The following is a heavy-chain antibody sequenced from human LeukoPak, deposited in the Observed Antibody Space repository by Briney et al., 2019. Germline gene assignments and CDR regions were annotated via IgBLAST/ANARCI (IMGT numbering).Heavy chain of an antibody. D-gene: IGHD6-13*01. CDR1: GGTFSSYA. Sequence: ASVKVSCKASGGTFSSYAISWVRQAPGHGLEWMGRIIPIFGTANYAQKFQGRVTITTDESTSTAYMELSTLRSEDTAVYYGARVSSDGSKNEYWGQASLVTVSS. J-gene: IGHJ4*02. V-gene: IGHV1-69*05. CDR2: IIPIFGTA. CDR3: ARVSSDGSKNEY.